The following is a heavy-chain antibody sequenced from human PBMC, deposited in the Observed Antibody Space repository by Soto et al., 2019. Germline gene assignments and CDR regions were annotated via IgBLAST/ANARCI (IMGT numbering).Heavy chain of an antibody. CDR1: RLTFSNYA. CDR3: AKNQERELPRVIDF. Sequence: PGGSMGLSCATSRLTFSNYAMSWVRQAPGGGLEWVSSMSGSSSTTYYADSVRGRFTISRDRSKNTLYLQMSSLRAEDTALYYCAKNQERELPRVIDFWGQGSLVTVS. J-gene: IGHJ4*02. CDR2: MSGSSSTT. V-gene: IGHV3-23*01. D-gene: IGHD1-7*01.